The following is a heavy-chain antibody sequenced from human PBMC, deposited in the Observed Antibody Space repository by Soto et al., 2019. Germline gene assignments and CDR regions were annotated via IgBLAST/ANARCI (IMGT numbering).Heavy chain of an antibody. D-gene: IGHD6-19*01. CDR1: GYTFTRHG. Sequence: QVQLVQSGAEVKRPGASVKVSCKASGYTFTRHGISWVRQAPGQGLEWLGWISGNNHNTNYVEELQGRVTMTTDTSTNTTYLELRSLRSDDTAVYYCARLAVAVTSHFDCWGQGTLVTVSS. V-gene: IGHV1-18*01. CDR2: ISGNNHNT. CDR3: ARLAVAVTSHFDC. J-gene: IGHJ4*02.